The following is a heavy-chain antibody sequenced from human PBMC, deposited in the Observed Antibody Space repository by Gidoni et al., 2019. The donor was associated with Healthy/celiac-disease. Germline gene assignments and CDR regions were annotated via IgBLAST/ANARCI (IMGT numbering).Heavy chain of an antibody. V-gene: IGHV4-39*01. D-gene: IGHD3-10*01. CDR1: GGSISSSSYY. CDR2: IYYSGST. J-gene: IGHJ4*02. Sequence: QLQLQESGPGLVKPSETLSLTCTVSGGSISSSSYYWGWIRQPPGKGLEWIGSIYYSGSTYYNPSLKSRVTISVDTSKNQFSLKLSSVTAADTAVYYCARHPYYYGSGSYYGYFDYWGQGTLVTVSS. CDR3: ARHPYYYGSGSYYGYFDY.